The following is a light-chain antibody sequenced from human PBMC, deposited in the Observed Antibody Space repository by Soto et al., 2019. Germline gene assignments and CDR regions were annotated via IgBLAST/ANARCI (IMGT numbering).Light chain of an antibody. J-gene: IGKJ3*01. CDR2: GAS. CDR1: QSVSSNY. CDR3: QQYGSSPLT. V-gene: IGKV3-20*01. Sequence: EIVLTQSPGTRSSSPGESATLSCRASQSVSSNYLAWYQQRPGQAPRLLIYGASSRATGIPDRCSGSGSGTDFTLTISRLEPEDFAVYYCQQYGSSPLTFGPGTKVDIK.